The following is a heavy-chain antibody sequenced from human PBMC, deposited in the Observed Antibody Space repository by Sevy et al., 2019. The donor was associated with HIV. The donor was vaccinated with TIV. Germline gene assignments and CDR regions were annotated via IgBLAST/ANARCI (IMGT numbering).Heavy chain of an antibody. J-gene: IGHJ5*02. CDR2: INHTGSA. V-gene: IGHV4-34*01. Sequence: SETLSLTCAVHGGSFGGYYWSWIRQPPGKGLEWIGEINHTGSANYNPSLKSRVTISVDTSKKQFSLKLSSVTAADTAVYYCARSPPVVVVPGAPSWFDPWGQGTMVTVSS. CDR1: GGSFGGYY. D-gene: IGHD2-2*01. CDR3: ARSPPVVVVPGAPSWFDP.